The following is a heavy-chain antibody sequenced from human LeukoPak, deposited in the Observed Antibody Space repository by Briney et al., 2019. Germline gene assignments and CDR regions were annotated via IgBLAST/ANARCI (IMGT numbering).Heavy chain of an antibody. CDR3: AREGRGYYGDFDY. J-gene: IGHJ4*02. CDR2: ISFDGSNK. D-gene: IGHD3-22*01. V-gene: IGHV3-30*04. CDR1: GFTFSNYP. Sequence: GGSLRLSCAASGFTFSNYPMHWVRQAPGKGLEWVAVISFDGSNKYYADSVKGRFTISRDTSRNTLNLQMNSLRAEDTAVYYCAREGRGYYGDFDYWDQGTLVTVSS.